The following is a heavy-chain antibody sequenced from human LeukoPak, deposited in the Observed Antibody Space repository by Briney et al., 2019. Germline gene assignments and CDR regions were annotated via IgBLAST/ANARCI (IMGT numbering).Heavy chain of an antibody. Sequence: ASVKVSSKASGYTFTGYYMHWVRQAPGQGLEWMGRINPNSGGTNYAQKFQGRVTMTRGTSISTAYMELSRLRSDDTAVYYCARHLGLIPGAIDGMYVWGQGTTVTVSS. CDR1: GYTFTGYY. CDR2: INPNSGGT. D-gene: IGHD2-2*01. CDR3: ARHLGLIPGAIDGMYV. J-gene: IGHJ6*02. V-gene: IGHV1-2*06.